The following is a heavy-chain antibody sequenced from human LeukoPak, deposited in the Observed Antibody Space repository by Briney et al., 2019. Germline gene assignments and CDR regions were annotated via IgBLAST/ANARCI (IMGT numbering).Heavy chain of an antibody. V-gene: IGHV3-21*01. CDR3: XXXXMTTVTILHX. Sequence: GGSLRLSCAASGFTFSSYSMNWVRQAPGKGLERVSSISSSSSYIYYADSVKGRFTISRDNAKNSLYLQMNSLRAEDTAVYYCXXXXMTTVTILHXXGQXTXVTVXS. CDR1: GFTFSSYS. D-gene: IGHD4-17*01. J-gene: IGHJ4*02. CDR2: ISSSSSYI.